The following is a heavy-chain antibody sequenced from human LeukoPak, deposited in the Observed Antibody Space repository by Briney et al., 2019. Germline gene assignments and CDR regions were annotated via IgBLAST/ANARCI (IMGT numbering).Heavy chain of an antibody. J-gene: IGHJ4*02. CDR3: ASSGGQLWLPPALPAN. CDR1: GGSFSGYY. V-gene: IGHV4-34*01. Sequence: SETLSLTCAVYGGSFSGYYWSWIRQPPGKGLEWIGEINHSGSTNYNPSLKSRVTISVDTSKNQFSLKLSSVTAADTAVYYCASSGGQLWLPPALPANWGQGTLVTVSS. CDR2: INHSGST. D-gene: IGHD5-18*01.